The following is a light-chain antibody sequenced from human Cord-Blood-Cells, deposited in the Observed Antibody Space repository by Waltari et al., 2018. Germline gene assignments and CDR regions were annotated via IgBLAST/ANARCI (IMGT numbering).Light chain of an antibody. J-gene: IGLJ2*01. CDR1: SIGVGGYTY. V-gene: IGLV2-11*01. CDR3: CSYAGSYTLWV. Sequence: QSALTQPRPVSGSPGQSVTISCTGTSIGVGGYTYASWYQQHPGKAPKLMMYDVRKRPSGVPARFSGSKSGNTASLTVSGLWAEDQADYYCCSYAGSYTLWVFGGGTKLTV. CDR2: DVR.